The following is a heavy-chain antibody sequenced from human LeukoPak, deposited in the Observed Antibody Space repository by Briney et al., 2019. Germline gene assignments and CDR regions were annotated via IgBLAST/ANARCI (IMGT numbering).Heavy chain of an antibody. D-gene: IGHD6-19*01. V-gene: IGHV1-8*01. J-gene: IGHJ4*02. Sequence: GASVKVSCKASGYTFTSYDINWVRQATGQGLEWMGWMNPNSGNTGYAQKFQGRVTMTRNTSISTAYMELSSPRSEDTAVYYCARGDEGISSGWTEFDYWGQGTLVTVSS. CDR3: ARGDEGISSGWTEFDY. CDR1: GYTFTSYD. CDR2: MNPNSGNT.